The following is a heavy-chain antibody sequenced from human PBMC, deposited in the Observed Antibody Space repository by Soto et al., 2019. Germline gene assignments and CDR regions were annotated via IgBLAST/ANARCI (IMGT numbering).Heavy chain of an antibody. D-gene: IGHD2-2*01. J-gene: IGHJ4*02. Sequence: QVQLVQSGAEVKKPGSSVKVSCKASGGTFNSYAISWVRQAPGQGLEWMGGIIPIFGTANYAQKFQGRVTITADESTSTAYMELSSLRSEDTAVYYCARLGYCSSTSCQGGGDYWGQGTLVTVSS. CDR1: GGTFNSYA. CDR3: ARLGYCSSTSCQGGGDY. V-gene: IGHV1-69*12. CDR2: IIPIFGTA.